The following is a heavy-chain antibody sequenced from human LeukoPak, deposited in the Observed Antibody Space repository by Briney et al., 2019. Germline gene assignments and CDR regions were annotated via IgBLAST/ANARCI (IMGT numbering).Heavy chain of an antibody. J-gene: IGHJ4*02. Sequence: GGSLRLSCAASGFTFSDYYMSWIRQAPGKGLEWVSYISSSGSTIYYADSVKGRFTISRDNAKNSLYLQMNSLRAEDTAVYYCARVPSTYDSDYYDYWGQGTLVTVSS. V-gene: IGHV3-11*01. CDR2: ISSSGSTI. D-gene: IGHD3-9*01. CDR1: GFTFSDYY. CDR3: ARVPSTYDSDYYDY.